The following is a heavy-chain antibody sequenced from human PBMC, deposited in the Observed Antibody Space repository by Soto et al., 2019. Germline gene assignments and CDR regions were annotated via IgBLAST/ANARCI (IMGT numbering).Heavy chain of an antibody. CDR1: GYTFTSYG. CDR2: ISANNGNT. Sequence: QVQLVQSGAEVKKPGASVKVSCKASGYTFTSYGISWVRQAPGQGLEWMGWISANNGNTNYAQKLQGRVTMTTDTSTSTAYMELRXLRSXXXXXXXXXXXYGDYFLFTLHYWGQGTLVTVSS. V-gene: IGHV1-18*01. D-gene: IGHD4-17*01. CDR3: XXXYGDYFLFTLHY. J-gene: IGHJ4*02.